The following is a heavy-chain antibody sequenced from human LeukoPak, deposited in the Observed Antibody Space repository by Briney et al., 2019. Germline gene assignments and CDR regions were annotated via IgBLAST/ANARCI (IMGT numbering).Heavy chain of an antibody. CDR2: ISSTSTTI. CDR3: VRLRGSGGFYYFDY. Sequence: GGSLRLSCAASGFTFSSYPMHWVRQAPGKGLEWVSHISSTSTTIYYVDSVKGRFTISRDNAKKSLFLQMNSLRDEDTAVYYCVRLRGSGGFYYFDYWGQGTLVTVSS. CDR1: GFTFSSYP. D-gene: IGHD5-12*01. J-gene: IGHJ4*02. V-gene: IGHV3-48*02.